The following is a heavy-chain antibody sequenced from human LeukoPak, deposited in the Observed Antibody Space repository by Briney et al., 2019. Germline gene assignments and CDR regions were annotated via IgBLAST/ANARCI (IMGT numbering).Heavy chain of an antibody. J-gene: IGHJ4*02. CDR3: ARWKSLKGTFDY. CDR1: GFTFSNYA. Sequence: GRSLRLSCAASGFTFSNYAMNWVRQAPGKGLEWVAVISYDGNKKYYADSVKGRFTISRDNSKNTLYLQMNSLRAEDTAVYYCARWKSLKGTFDYWPQGTLVSVCS. V-gene: IGHV3-30*04. D-gene: IGHD1-7*01. CDR2: ISYDGNKK.